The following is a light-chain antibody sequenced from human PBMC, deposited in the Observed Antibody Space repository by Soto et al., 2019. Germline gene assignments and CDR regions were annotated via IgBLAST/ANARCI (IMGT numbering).Light chain of an antibody. Sequence: EILLTQSPGTLSLSPGERATLSCGATQSVSSNYLAWWQQKPGQAPRLLIYGASSRATGIPDRFSGSGSGTDFTLTISRLEPEDFAVYFCQQYGSSPTTFGQGTKVDIK. J-gene: IGKJ1*01. V-gene: IGKV3-20*01. CDR1: QSVSSNY. CDR3: QQYGSSPTT. CDR2: GAS.